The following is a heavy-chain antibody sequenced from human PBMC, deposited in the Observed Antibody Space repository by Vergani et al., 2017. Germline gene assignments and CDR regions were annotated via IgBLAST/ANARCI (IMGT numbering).Heavy chain of an antibody. Sequence: QVQLVQSGAEVKKPGSSVKVSCKASGGTFSSYAISWVRQAPGQGREWMGRIIPIFGTANYAQKFQGRVTITADKPTSTAYMELSSLRSEDTAVYYCARGVRASGGGDDAFDIWGQGTMVTVSS. CDR1: GGTFSSYA. J-gene: IGHJ3*02. V-gene: IGHV1-69*14. D-gene: IGHD3-16*01. CDR2: IIPIFGTA. CDR3: ARGVRASGGGDDAFDI.